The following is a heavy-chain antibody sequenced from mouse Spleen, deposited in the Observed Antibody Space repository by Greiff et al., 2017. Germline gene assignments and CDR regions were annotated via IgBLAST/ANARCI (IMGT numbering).Heavy chain of an antibody. CDR2: IWSGGST. J-gene: IGHJ1*03. CDR3: ARVYGSSYRWYFDV. D-gene: IGHD1-1*01. Sequence: QVQLKESGPGLVQPSQSLSITCTVSGFSLTSYGVHWVRQSPGKGLEWLGVIWSGGSTDYNAAFISRLSISKDNSKSQVFFKMNSLQADDTAIYYCARVYGSSYRWYFDVWGTGTTVTVSS. V-gene: IGHV2-2*01. CDR1: GFSLTSYG.